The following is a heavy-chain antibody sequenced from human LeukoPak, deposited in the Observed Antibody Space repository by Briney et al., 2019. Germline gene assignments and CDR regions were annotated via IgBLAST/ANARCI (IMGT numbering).Heavy chain of an antibody. J-gene: IGHJ4*02. D-gene: IGHD1-26*01. CDR2: ISSSGSTI. V-gene: IGHV3-48*03. CDR3: ALGIVGATGYFDY. Sequence: GGSLRLSCAASGFTFSSYEMNWVRQAPGKGLEWVSYISSSGSTIYYADSVKGRFTISRDNSKNTVYLAMSSLRAEDTAVYYCALGIVGATGYFDYWGQGTLVTVSS. CDR1: GFTFSSYE.